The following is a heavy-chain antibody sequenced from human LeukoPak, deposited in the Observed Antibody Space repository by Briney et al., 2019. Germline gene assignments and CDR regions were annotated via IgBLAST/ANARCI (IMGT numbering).Heavy chain of an antibody. CDR3: ARVLSDSRGWYYFDY. Sequence: GGSLRLSCTASGFTFGDYAMSWVRQAPGKGLEWVGFIRSKAYGGTTEYAASVKARFTISRDDSKSIAYLQMNSLRAEDTAVYYCARVLSDSRGWYYFDYWGQGTLVTVSS. V-gene: IGHV3-49*04. J-gene: IGHJ4*02. D-gene: IGHD6-19*01. CDR1: GFTFGDYA. CDR2: IRSKAYGGTT.